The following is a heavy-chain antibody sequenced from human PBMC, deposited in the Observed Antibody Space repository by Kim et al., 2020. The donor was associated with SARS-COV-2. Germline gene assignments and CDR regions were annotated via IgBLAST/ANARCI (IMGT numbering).Heavy chain of an antibody. J-gene: IGHJ1*01. Sequence: GRFTISRDNSKNTLYLQMNSLRAEDTAVYYCAKEEDYYDSSGYHAEYFQHWGQGTLVTVSS. D-gene: IGHD3-22*01. V-gene: IGHV3-30*02. CDR3: AKEEDYYDSSGYHAEYFQH.